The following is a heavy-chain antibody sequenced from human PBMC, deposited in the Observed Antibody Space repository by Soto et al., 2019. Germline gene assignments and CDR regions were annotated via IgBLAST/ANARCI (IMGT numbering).Heavy chain of an antibody. CDR1: GFSLDTDGVG. J-gene: IGHJ5*02. D-gene: IGHD2-15*01. Sequence: QITLKESAPTLVKPTQTLTLTCAFSGFSLDTDGVGVGWIRQPPGKALEWLALIYWDGDQRYNPSLKNRLTITKDPSNNQVVLTMTNMDPVDTATYFCVHKPTVMVAATSTWFDHWGQGTLVTVSS. V-gene: IGHV2-5*02. CDR3: VHKPTVMVAATSTWFDH. CDR2: IYWDGDQ.